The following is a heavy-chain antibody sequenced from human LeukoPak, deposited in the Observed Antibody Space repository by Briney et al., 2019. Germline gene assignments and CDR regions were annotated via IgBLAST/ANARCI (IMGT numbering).Heavy chain of an antibody. CDR3: AHSGLGRYYFDY. D-gene: IGHD3-10*01. CDR2: IYWDDDK. CDR1: GFSLSTSGVG. V-gene: IGHV2-5*02. Sequence: SGPTLVNPTQTLTMTCTFSGFSLSTSGVGVGWIRQTPGKALEWLALIYWDDDKRYSPSLKSRLTITKDTSKNQVVLTMTNMDPVDIATYYCAHSGLGRYYFDYWGQGTLVTVSS. J-gene: IGHJ4*02.